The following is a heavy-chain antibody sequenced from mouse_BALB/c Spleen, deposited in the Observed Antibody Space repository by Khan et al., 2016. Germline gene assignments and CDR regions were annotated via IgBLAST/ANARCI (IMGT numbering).Heavy chain of an antibody. Sequence: QVQLKESGPGLVAPSQSLSITCTVSGFSLTGYGVNWVRQPPGKGLEWLGMIWGDGSKDYNSALKSRLSFSKDNSKSQVFLKMNSLQTDDTARYYCARGLYYGSSYAMDYWGQGTSVTVSS. CDR3: ARGLYYGSSYAMDY. V-gene: IGHV2-6-7*01. CDR1: GFSLTGYG. D-gene: IGHD1-1*01. J-gene: IGHJ4*01. CDR2: IWGDGSK.